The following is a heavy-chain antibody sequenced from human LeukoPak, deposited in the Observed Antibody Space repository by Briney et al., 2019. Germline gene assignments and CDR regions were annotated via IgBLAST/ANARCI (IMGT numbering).Heavy chain of an antibody. CDR2: MNPNSGNT. V-gene: IGHV1-8*03. Sequence: ASVSVSFTASGYTFTIYDINWVRQATGQGLEWMGWMNPNSGNTGYAQKFQGRVTITRNTSISTAYMELSSLRSEDTAVYYCARGVLRFLEWLPKSYIYVWGKGTTVTVSS. CDR1: GYTFTIYD. J-gene: IGHJ6*03. CDR3: ARGVLRFLEWLPKSYIYV. D-gene: IGHD3-3*01.